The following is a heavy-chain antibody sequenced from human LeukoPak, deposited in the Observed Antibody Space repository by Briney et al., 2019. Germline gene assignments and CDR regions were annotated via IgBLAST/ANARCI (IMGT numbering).Heavy chain of an antibody. J-gene: IGHJ3*02. Sequence: SETLSLTCTVSGGSISSGGYYWSWIRQHPGKGLEWIGYIYYSGSTYYNPSLKSRVTISVDTSKNQFSLKLSSVTAADTAVYYCARGGLSFPPIWGQGTMVTVSS. CDR2: IYYSGST. CDR3: ARGGLSFPPI. D-gene: IGHD2/OR15-2a*01. CDR1: GGSISSGGYY. V-gene: IGHV4-31*03.